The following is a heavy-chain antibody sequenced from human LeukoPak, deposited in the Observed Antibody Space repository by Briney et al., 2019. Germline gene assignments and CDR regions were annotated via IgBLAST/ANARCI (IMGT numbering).Heavy chain of an antibody. CDR1: GYXFTSYW. V-gene: IGHV5-51*01. Sequence: GESLKISCNGSGYXFTSYWISWVRQMPGKGLEWMGTIYPGDSDTRYSPSFQGQVTISADKSISTAYLQWSSLKASDTAMYYCARLWGRGIVVVVAATPRYYFDYWGQGTLVTVSS. CDR2: IYPGDSDT. CDR3: ARLWGRGIVVVVAATPRYYFDY. D-gene: IGHD2-15*01. J-gene: IGHJ4*02.